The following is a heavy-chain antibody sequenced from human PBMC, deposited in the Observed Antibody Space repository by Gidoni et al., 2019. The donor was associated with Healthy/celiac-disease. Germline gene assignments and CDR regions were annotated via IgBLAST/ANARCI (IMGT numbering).Heavy chain of an antibody. CDR2: IIPIFGTA. J-gene: IGHJ5*02. V-gene: IGHV1-69*01. D-gene: IGHD3-9*01. CDR3: ARDRYYDILTGYFPGWFDP. CDR1: GGTFSSYA. Sequence: QVQLVQSGAEVKKPGSSVKVSCKASGGTFSSYAISWVRQAPGQGLEWMGGIIPIFGTANYAQKFQGRVTITADESTSTAYMELSSLRSEDTAVYYCARDRYYDILTGYFPGWFDPWGQGTLVTVSS.